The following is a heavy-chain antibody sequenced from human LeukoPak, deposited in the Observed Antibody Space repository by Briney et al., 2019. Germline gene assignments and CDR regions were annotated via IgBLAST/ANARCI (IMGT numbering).Heavy chain of an antibody. CDR3: AKRNGPGDY. CDR2: ISGSGGST. V-gene: IGHV3-23*01. D-gene: IGHD3-10*01. Sequence: PGGSLRLSCAASGFTFTNAWMDWVRQAPGKGLEWVSAISGSGGSTYYADSVKGRFTISRDNSKNTLYLQMNSLRAEDTAVYYCAKRNGPGDYWGQGTLVTVSS. J-gene: IGHJ4*02. CDR1: GFTFTNAW.